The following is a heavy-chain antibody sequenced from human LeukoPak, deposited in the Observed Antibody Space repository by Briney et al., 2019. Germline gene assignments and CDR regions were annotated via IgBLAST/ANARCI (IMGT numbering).Heavy chain of an antibody. J-gene: IGHJ6*03. V-gene: IGHV3-20*04. CDR3: AREGYYGSGLYYYYYMDV. CDR2: INWNGGST. D-gene: IGHD3-10*01. CDR1: GFTFDDYG. Sequence: RPGGSLRLSCAASGFTFDDYGMSWVRQAPGKGLEWVSGINWNGGSTGYADSVKGRFTISRDNAKNSLYLQMNSLRAEDTALYYCAREGYYGSGLYYYYYMDVWGKGTTVTVSS.